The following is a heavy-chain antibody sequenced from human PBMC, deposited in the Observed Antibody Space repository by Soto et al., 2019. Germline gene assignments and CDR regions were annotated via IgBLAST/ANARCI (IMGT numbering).Heavy chain of an antibody. J-gene: IGHJ4*02. V-gene: IGHV3-33*01. Sequence: GGSLRLSCAASGFTFSSYGMHWVRQAPGKGLEWVAVIWYDGSNKYYADSVKGRFTISRDNSKNTLYLQMNSLRAEDTAVYYCGREWDDVDTPLDYWGQGTLVTVYS. CDR3: GREWDDVDTPLDY. D-gene: IGHD5-18*01. CDR2: IWYDGSNK. CDR1: GFTFSSYG.